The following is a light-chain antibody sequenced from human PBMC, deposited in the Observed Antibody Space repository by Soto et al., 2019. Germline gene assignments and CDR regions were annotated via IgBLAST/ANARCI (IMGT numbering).Light chain of an antibody. Sequence: EIVLTQSPATLSSSPGERATLSCRASQSVSSDLAWYQQKPGQAPRLLIYDASTRATGIPARFSGSGSGTDFTLTISSLEPEDFAVYYCQQRSNLPLTFGGGTKVEIK. J-gene: IGKJ4*01. V-gene: IGKV3-11*01. CDR2: DAS. CDR3: QQRSNLPLT. CDR1: QSVSSD.